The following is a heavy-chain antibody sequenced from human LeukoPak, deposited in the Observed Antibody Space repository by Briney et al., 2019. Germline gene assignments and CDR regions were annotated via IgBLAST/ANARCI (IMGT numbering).Heavy chain of an antibody. CDR2: ISYDGSNK. V-gene: IGHV3-30*18. J-gene: IGHJ4*02. D-gene: IGHD3-16*02. CDR3: AKGTFGGVIVVSAYYFDY. Sequence: PGGSLRLSCAASGFTFSSYGMHWVRQAPGKGLEWVAVISYDGSNKYYADSVKGRFTISGDNSKNTLYLQMNSLRAEDTAVYYCAKGTFGGVIVVSAYYFDYWGQGTLVTVSS. CDR1: GFTFSSYG.